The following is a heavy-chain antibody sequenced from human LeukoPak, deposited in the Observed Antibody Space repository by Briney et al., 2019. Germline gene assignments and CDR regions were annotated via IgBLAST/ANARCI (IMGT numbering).Heavy chain of an antibody. D-gene: IGHD1-1*01. CDR1: GFTFSGYG. V-gene: IGHV3-33*01. CDR2: IWYDGSNK. J-gene: IGHJ3*02. Sequence: GGSLRLSCAASGFTFSGYGMHWVRQAPGKGLEWVAVIWYDGSNKYYADSVKGRFTISRDNSKNTLYLQMNSLRAEDTAVYYCARSGNWNDAFDIWGQGTMVTVSS. CDR3: ARSGNWNDAFDI.